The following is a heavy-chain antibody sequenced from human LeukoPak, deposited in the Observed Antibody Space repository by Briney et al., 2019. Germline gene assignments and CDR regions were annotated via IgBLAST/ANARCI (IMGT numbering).Heavy chain of an antibody. CDR3: AKDGVPWYSSGEGNYFDY. V-gene: IGHV3-23*01. CDR1: GFTSSSYA. Sequence: PGGSLRLSCAASGFTSSSYAMSWVRQAPGKGLEWVSAISGSGGSTYYADSVKGRFTISRDNSKNTLYLQMNSLRAEDTAVYYCAKDGVPWYSSGEGNYFDYWGQGTLVTVSS. CDR2: ISGSGGST. J-gene: IGHJ4*02. D-gene: IGHD6-19*01.